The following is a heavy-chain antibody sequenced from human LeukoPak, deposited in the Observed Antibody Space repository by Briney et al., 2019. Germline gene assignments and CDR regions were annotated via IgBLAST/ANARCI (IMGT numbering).Heavy chain of an antibody. Sequence: GGSLRLSCAASGFTFSSYSMNWVRQAPGKGLEWVSSISSSSYIYYADSVKGRFTNSRDNAKNSLYLQMNSLGAEDTAVYYCASRMITFGGVIVSEYWGQGTLVTVSS. J-gene: IGHJ4*02. D-gene: IGHD3-16*02. V-gene: IGHV3-21*01. CDR2: ISSSSYI. CDR3: ASRMITFGGVIVSEY. CDR1: GFTFSSYS.